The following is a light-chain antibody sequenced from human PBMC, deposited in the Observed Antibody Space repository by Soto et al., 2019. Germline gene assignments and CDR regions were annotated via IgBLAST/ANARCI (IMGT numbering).Light chain of an antibody. V-gene: IGKV3-11*01. CDR3: QQRKNWPIT. Sequence: IVLTQSPATLSLSPGERVTLSCRASQSVSDYLAWYQHKPGQAPRLLIYDASNRATGVAARFSGSGSGTDFTLTISSLEPEDFAVYYCQQRKNWPITFGQGTRLEIK. CDR1: QSVSDY. J-gene: IGKJ5*01. CDR2: DAS.